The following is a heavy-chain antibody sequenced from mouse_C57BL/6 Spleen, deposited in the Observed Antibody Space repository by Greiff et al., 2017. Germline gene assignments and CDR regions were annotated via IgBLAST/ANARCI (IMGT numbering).Heavy chain of an antibody. CDR2: IWWDDDK. V-gene: IGHV8-8*01. CDR3: ARIVDGSSVPDYAMDY. D-gene: IGHD1-1*01. Sequence: QVQLKESGPGILQPSQTLSLTCSFSGFSLSTFGMGVGWIRQPSGKGLEWLAHIWWDDDKYYNPALKSRLTISKDTPKNQVFLKIANVDTADTATYDCARIVDGSSVPDYAMDYWGQGTSVTVSS. J-gene: IGHJ4*01. CDR1: GFSLSTFGMG.